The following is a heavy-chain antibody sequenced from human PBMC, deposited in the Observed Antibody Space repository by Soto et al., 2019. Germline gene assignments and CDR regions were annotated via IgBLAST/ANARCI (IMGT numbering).Heavy chain of an antibody. V-gene: IGHV1-18*01. CDR2: ISAYNGNT. CDR1: GYTFTSYG. J-gene: IGHJ3*02. D-gene: IGHD2-8*01. CDR3: VRSGGNRVYAAFDI. Sequence: ASVKVSCKASGYTFTSYGISWVRQAPGQGLEWMGWISAYNGNTNYAQKLQGRVTMTTDTSTSTAYMELRSLRSDDTAVYYCVRSGGNRVYAAFDIWGQGTMVTVSS.